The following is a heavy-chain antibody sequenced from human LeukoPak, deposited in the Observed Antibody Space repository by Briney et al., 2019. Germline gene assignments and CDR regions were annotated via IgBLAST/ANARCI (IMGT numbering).Heavy chain of an antibody. CDR2: ISGSGGST. J-gene: IGHJ4*02. V-gene: IGHV3-23*01. D-gene: IGHD6-19*01. CDR1: GFTFSSYG. CDR3: ARSSGVAVAGLFDN. Sequence: GGSLRLSCAASGFTFSSYGMSWVRQAPGKGLEWVSAISGSGGSTYYADSVKGRFTISRDNSKNTLYLQMNSLRVEDTAIYYCARSSGVAVAGLFDNWGQGTLVTVSS.